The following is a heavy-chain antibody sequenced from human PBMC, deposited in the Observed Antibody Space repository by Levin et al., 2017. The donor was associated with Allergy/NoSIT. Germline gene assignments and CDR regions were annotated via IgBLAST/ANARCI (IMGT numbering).Heavy chain of an antibody. J-gene: IGHJ4*02. CDR3: ARLMCDILTGCVY. D-gene: IGHD3-9*01. Sequence: GGSLRLSCAASGFTFSSYWMHWVRQAPGKGLVWVSRINSDGSSTSYADSVKGRFTISRDNAKNTLYLQMNSLRAEDTAVYYCARLMCDILTGCVYWGQGTLVTVSS. V-gene: IGHV3-74*01. CDR2: INSDGSST. CDR1: GFTFSSYW.